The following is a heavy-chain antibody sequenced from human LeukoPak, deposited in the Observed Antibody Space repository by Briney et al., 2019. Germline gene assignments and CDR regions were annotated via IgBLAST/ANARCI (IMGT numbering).Heavy chain of an antibody. Sequence: GESLQISCQGSGYSFTTYWIGWVRQMPGKGLDWMGIIYPGDSDTRYSPSFQGQVTISADKSISTAYLQWSSLKASDTAMYYCARKGNSYGYLDYWGQGTLVTVSS. D-gene: IGHD5-18*01. J-gene: IGHJ4*02. CDR2: IYPGDSDT. CDR3: ARKGNSYGYLDY. CDR1: GYSFTTYW. V-gene: IGHV5-51*01.